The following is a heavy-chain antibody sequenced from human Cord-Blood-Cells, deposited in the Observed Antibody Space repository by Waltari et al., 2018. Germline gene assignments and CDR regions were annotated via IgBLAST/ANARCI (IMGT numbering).Heavy chain of an antibody. V-gene: IGHV1-69*04. CDR1: GGTFSSSA. CDR3: AGDSGTGYWYFDL. J-gene: IGHJ2*01. D-gene: IGHD3-10*01. CDR2: IIPILGIA. Sequence: QVQLVQSGAEVKKPGSSVKVSCKSSGGTFSSSAISWLRQPPGPGLEWMGGIIPILGIANYAQKFQGRVTITADESTSTAYMELSSLRSEDTAVYYCAGDSGTGYWYFDLWGRGTLVTVSS.